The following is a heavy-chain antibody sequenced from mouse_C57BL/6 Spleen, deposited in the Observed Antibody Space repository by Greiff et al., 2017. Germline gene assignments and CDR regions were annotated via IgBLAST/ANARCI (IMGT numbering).Heavy chain of an antibody. CDR3: ARSDYSNYLFAY. J-gene: IGHJ3*01. Sequence: EVQLQQSVAELVRPGASVKLSCTASGFNIQNTYMHWVKQRPEQGLEWIGRIDPANGNPKYAPKFQGKATITADTSSNTAYLQLSSLTSEDTAIYYCARSDYSNYLFAYWGQGTLVTVSA. CDR2: IDPANGNP. V-gene: IGHV14-3*01. D-gene: IGHD2-5*01. CDR1: GFNIQNTY.